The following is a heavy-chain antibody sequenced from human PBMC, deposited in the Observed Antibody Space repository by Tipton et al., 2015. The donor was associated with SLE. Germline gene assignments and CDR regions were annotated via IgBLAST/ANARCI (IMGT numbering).Heavy chain of an antibody. D-gene: IGHD5-18*01. CDR1: GSSLTGSY. V-gene: IGHV4-59*01. CDR3: ARGARGYSYGSDEDFDS. J-gene: IGHJ4*02. CDR2: IYYTGST. Sequence: VKPSETLSLTCTVSGSSLTGSYWSWIRQPPGKGLEWIGYIYYTGSTEFAPSLKSRVTFSVDRSKNQFSLNLRSVTAADTAVYYCARGARGYSYGSDEDFDSWGQGILVTVSS.